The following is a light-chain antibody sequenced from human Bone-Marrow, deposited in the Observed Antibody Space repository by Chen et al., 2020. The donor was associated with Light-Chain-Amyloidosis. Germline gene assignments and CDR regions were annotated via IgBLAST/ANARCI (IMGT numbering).Light chain of an antibody. CDR3: QQYYSTPLT. Sequence: DIVMTQSPDSLGVSLGERATINCKSSQSVLYSSNNKNYLAWYQQKPGQPPKLLIYWASTRESGVPDRFSGSGSGTDFTLTISSLQAEDVAVYYCQQYYSTPLTFGHGTKVDIK. CDR2: WAS. CDR1: QSVLYSSNNKNY. J-gene: IGKJ3*01. V-gene: IGKV4-1*01.